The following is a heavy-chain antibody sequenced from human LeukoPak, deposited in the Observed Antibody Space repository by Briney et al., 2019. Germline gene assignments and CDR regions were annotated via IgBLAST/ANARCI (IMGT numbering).Heavy chain of an antibody. CDR1: GFTFSSYV. Sequence: GGSLRLSCAASGFTFSSYVMSWVRQAPGKGLEWVSAISGSGGGTYYADSVKCRFTISRDNSKTTLYLQTNSLRAEDTAVYYCARRGAAGTYYFDYWGQGTLVTVSS. CDR3: ARRGAAGTYYFDY. J-gene: IGHJ4*02. CDR2: ISGSGGGT. D-gene: IGHD6-13*01. V-gene: IGHV3-23*01.